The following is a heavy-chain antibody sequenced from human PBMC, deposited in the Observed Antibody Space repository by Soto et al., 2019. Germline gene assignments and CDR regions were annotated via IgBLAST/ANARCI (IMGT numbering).Heavy chain of an antibody. CDR2: IYYSGST. J-gene: IGHJ5*02. V-gene: IGHV4-59*01. CDR1: GGSISSYY. CDR3: ARSPPLYYGSGSYSAYNWFDP. D-gene: IGHD3-10*01. Sequence: SETLSLTCTVSGGSISSYYWSWVRQPPGKGLEWIGYIYYSGSTNYNPSLKSRVTISVDTSKNQFSLKLSSVTAADTAVYYCARSPPLYYGSGSYSAYNWFDPWGQEPWSPSP.